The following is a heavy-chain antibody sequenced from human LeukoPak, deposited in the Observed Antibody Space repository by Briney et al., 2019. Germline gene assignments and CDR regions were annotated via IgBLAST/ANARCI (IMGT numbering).Heavy chain of an antibody. J-gene: IGHJ4*02. CDR1: GFSFSSYG. CDR3: AKKAQYNGNYPLDY. Sequence: ATSLRLSCAASGFSFSSYGMHWVRQAPGKGLEWVSGTSDRGDYTYYADSVKGRFTISRDNSKNTLYLQMNSLRAEDTALYFCAKKAQYNGNYPLDYWSQGTLVTVSS. CDR2: TSDRGDYT. V-gene: IGHV3-23*01. D-gene: IGHD1-26*01.